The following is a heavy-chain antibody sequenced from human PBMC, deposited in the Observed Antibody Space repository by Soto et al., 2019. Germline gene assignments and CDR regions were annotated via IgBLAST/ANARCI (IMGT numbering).Heavy chain of an antibody. J-gene: IGHJ6*03. Sequence: GASVKVSCKASGYTFTSYAMHWVRQAPGQRLEWMGWINAGNGNTKYSQKFQGRVTITRDTSASTAYMELSSLKSEDTAVYYCARDEIAAAGAYYYYYMDVWGKGTTVTVS. CDR1: GYTFTSYA. CDR2: INAGNGNT. CDR3: ARDEIAAAGAYYYYYMDV. V-gene: IGHV1-3*01. D-gene: IGHD6-13*01.